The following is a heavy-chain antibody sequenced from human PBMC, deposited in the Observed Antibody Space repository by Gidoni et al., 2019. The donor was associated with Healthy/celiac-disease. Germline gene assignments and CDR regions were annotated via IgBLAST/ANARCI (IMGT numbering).Heavy chain of an antibody. CDR3: ARAPQIRGFVFYFDY. CDR1: GYSISSCYY. CDR2: IYHSGST. Sequence: QVQLQESGPGLAKPSETLSLTCPVSGYSISSCYYWGWIRQPPGKGLEWIGSIYHSGSTYYNPSLKSRVTISVDTSKNQFSLKLSSVTAADTAVYYCARAPQIRGFVFYFDYWGQGTLVTVSS. J-gene: IGHJ4*02. V-gene: IGHV4-38-2*02. D-gene: IGHD2-15*01.